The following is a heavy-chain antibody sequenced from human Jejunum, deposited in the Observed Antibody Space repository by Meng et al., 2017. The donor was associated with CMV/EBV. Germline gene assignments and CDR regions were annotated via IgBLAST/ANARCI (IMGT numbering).Heavy chain of an antibody. CDR1: GSPITSSHNW. Sequence: LYLTCAVSGSPITSSHNWWNWVRQPPGKGLEWIGEVHHSGTTNYNPSLESRVTISVDKTKNQFSLKLTSVTAADTAVYYCADPPSGYWGQGTLVTVSS. J-gene: IGHJ4*02. CDR3: ADPPSGY. V-gene: IGHV4-4*02. CDR2: VHHSGTT.